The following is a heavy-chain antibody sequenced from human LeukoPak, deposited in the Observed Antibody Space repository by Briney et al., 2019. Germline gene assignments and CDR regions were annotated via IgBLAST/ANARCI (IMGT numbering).Heavy chain of an antibody. CDR3: ASGEDGDSAAYFDY. CDR2: IIPILGIA. Sequence: ASVKVSCKASGGTFISYAISWVRQAPGQGLEWMGRIIPILGIANYAQKFQGRVTITADKSTSTAYMELSSLRSEDTAVYYCASGEDGDSAAYFDYWGQGTLVTVSS. D-gene: IGHD4-17*01. V-gene: IGHV1-69*04. CDR1: GGTFISYA. J-gene: IGHJ4*02.